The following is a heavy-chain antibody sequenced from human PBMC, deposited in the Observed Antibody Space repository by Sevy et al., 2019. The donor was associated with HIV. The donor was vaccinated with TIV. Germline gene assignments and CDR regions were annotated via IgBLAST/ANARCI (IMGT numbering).Heavy chain of an antibody. Sequence: ASVNVSCKVSGYTLTALSMHWVRQAPGKGLEWMGGFDEDGEIMYAQKFQGRVTMTEDTSTDTAYMELSSLRSEDTAMYYCATDIVVGRDYWGQGTLVTVSS. CDR3: ATDIVVGRDY. CDR2: FDEDGEI. V-gene: IGHV1-24*01. D-gene: IGHD2-2*01. CDR1: GYTLTALS. J-gene: IGHJ4*02.